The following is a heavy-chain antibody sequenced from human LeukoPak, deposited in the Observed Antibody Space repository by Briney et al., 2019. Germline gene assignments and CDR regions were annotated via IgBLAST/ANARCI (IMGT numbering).Heavy chain of an antibody. J-gene: IGHJ4*02. V-gene: IGHV3-30*03. D-gene: IGHD4-17*01. Sequence: GGSLRLSCAASGFTFSSYGMHWVRQAPGKGLEWVALISYDGSNKYYADSVKGRFTISRDNSKNTLYLQMNSLRTEDTAVYYCAIGGGHAVTQPFDYWGQGTLVTVSS. CDR2: ISYDGSNK. CDR1: GFTFSSYG. CDR3: AIGGGHAVTQPFDY.